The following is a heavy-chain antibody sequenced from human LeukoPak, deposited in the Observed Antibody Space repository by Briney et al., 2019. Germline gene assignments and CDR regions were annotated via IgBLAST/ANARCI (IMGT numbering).Heavy chain of an antibody. CDR3: AMQDGFITSEFDY. Sequence: ASVKVSCKASGYTFTSNYIHWVRQAPGQGLEWMGMIYPRDGSTSYAQKFQGRVTVTRDTSTTTVYMELSSLRSEDTAVYYCAMQDGFITSEFDYWGQGTLVTVSS. CDR2: IYPRDGST. J-gene: IGHJ4*02. V-gene: IGHV1-46*01. D-gene: IGHD3-22*01. CDR1: GYTFTSNY.